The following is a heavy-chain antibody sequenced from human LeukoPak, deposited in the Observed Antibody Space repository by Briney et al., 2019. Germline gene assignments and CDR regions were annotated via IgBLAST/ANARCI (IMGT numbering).Heavy chain of an antibody. V-gene: IGHV3-30*02. CDR2: IRYDGSNK. J-gene: IGHJ3*02. CDR1: GFTFSSYG. CDR3: AKDPLFQPWIALDI. D-gene: IGHD2-2*03. Sequence: GGSLRLSCAASGFTFSSYGMHWVRQAPGKGLEWVAFIRYDGSNKYYADSVKGRFTISRDNSKNTLYLQINSLRVADTAVYFCAKDPLFQPWIALDIWGQGTVVTVSS.